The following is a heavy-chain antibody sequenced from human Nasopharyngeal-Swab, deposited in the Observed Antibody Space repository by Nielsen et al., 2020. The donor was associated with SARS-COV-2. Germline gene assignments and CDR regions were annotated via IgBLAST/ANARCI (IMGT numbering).Heavy chain of an antibody. CDR3: ASRYSSGWGAFDI. CDR2: IYHSGST. CDR1: GGSISSSNW. Sequence: SETLSLTCAVSGGSISSSNWWSWVRQPPGKGLEWIGEIYHSGSTNYNPSLKSRVTISVDKSKNRFSLKLSSVTAADTAVYYCASRYSSGWGAFDIWGQGTMVTVSS. J-gene: IGHJ3*02. V-gene: IGHV4-4*02. D-gene: IGHD6-19*01.